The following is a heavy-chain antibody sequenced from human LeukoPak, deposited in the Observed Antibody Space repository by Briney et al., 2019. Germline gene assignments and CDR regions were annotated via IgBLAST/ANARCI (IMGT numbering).Heavy chain of an antibody. CDR2: INPNSGGT. CDR3: ARDRDYDSSGYGYYYMDV. V-gene: IGHV1-2*06. D-gene: IGHD3-22*01. J-gene: IGHJ6*03. CDR1: GYTFTGYY. Sequence: ASVKVSCKXSGYTFTGYYMHWVRQAPGQGLEWMGRINPNSGGTNYAQKFQGRVTMTRDTSISTACMELSRLRSDDTAVYYCARDRDYDSSGYGYYYMDVWGKGTTVTVSS.